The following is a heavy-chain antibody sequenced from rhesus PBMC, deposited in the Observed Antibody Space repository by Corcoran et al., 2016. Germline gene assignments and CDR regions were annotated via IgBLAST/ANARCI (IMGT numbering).Heavy chain of an antibody. D-gene: IGHD6-37*01. V-gene: IGHV4-73*01. CDR3: ARGKRWLENHDAFDF. J-gene: IGHJ3*01. CDR1: VGSISGYYY. Sequence: QVQLQESGPAVVKPSETLSLTCAVYVGSISGYYYWSWIRQPPGKGLEWMGYIYGNSSSTNYNPSLKNRVTISKDTSRNQFSLKMSSVTAADTAVYYCARGKRWLENHDAFDFWGQGLRVTVSS. CDR2: IYGNSSST.